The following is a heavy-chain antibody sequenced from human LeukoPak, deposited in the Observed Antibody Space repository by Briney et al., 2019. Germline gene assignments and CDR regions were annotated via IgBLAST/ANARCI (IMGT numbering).Heavy chain of an antibody. CDR2: MYTGGGR. CDR3: TRGQSYCGADCYSD. J-gene: IGHJ4*02. Sequence: GGSLRLSCAASGFSVSNYYMSWVRQPPGKGLEWVSVMYTGGGRYYGDSVKGRFTISRDNSKNTIFLQMNSLRVEDTALYYCTRGQSYCGADCYSDWGQGTLVTVSS. CDR1: GFSVSNYY. V-gene: IGHV3-66*01. D-gene: IGHD2-21*02.